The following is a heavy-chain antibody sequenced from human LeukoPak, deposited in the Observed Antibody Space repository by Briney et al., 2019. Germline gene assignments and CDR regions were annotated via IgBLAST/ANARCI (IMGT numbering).Heavy chain of an antibody. D-gene: IGHD4-17*01. Sequence: PSGTLSLTCAVSGGSISSYYWSWIRQPPGKGLEWIGYIYYSGSTNYNPSLKSRVTISVDTSKNQFSLKLSSVTAADTAVYYCASFSTVTRLGYYGMDVWGQGTTVTVSS. J-gene: IGHJ6*02. CDR3: ASFSTVTRLGYYGMDV. V-gene: IGHV4-59*01. CDR1: GGSISSYY. CDR2: IYYSGST.